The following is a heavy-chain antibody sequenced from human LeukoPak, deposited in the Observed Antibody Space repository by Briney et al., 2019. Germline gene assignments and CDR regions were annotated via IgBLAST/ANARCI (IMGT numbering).Heavy chain of an antibody. D-gene: IGHD3-9*01. Sequence: PGGSLRLSCAASGFTFSSYWMSWVRQVPGKGLEWVSTISDGGGSTYYADSVKGRFTISRDNYKNTVSLQMNSLRADDTAVYYCAKDEYFDWLVWFDPWGQGTLVTVSS. CDR3: AKDEYFDWLVWFDP. CDR2: ISDGGGST. CDR1: GFTFSSYW. V-gene: IGHV3-23*01. J-gene: IGHJ5*02.